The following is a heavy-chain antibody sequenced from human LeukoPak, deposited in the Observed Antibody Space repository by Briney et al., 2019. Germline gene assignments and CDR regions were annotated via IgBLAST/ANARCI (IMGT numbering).Heavy chain of an antibody. J-gene: IGHJ4*02. Sequence: GGSLRLSCAASGFTFSSYWMSWVRQAPGKGLEWVANIKQDGSEKYYVDSVKGRFTISRDNAKNSLYLQMNSLRAEDTAVYYCARGLYGSGKYYFDYWGQGTLVTVSS. D-gene: IGHD3-10*01. CDR3: ARGLYGSGKYYFDY. CDR2: IKQDGSEK. CDR1: GFTFSSYW. V-gene: IGHV3-7*01.